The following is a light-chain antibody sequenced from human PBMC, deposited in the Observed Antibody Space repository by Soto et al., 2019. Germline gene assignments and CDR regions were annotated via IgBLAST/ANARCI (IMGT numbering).Light chain of an antibody. V-gene: IGLV2-14*01. CDR2: VVS. CDR1: SSDVGGYNY. J-gene: IGLJ1*01. CDR3: SSYRSGGTFV. Sequence: QSALTQPASVSGSPGQSIAISCTGTSSDVGGYNYVSWHQQHPGKAPKVLISVVSNRPSGVXXXXXXXXXXXTASLTISGLQAEDEADYYCSSYRSGGTFVFGSGTKVTVL.